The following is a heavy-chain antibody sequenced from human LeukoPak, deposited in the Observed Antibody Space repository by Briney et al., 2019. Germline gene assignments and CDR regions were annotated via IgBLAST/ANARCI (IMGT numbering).Heavy chain of an antibody. CDR2: IGTTSTSI. V-gene: IGHV3-21*06. CDR1: GFTFTSYG. CDR3: ARAGSAVAGTGTYYYYGMDV. J-gene: IGHJ6*02. D-gene: IGHD6-19*01. Sequence: GALRLSCAASGFTFTSYGMKWVRQARGKGLEWVASIGTTSTSIYYADSVKGRFTISRDNVKNLLYLQMNSLRAEDTAVYYCARAGSAVAGTGTYYYYGMDVWSQGTTVTVSS.